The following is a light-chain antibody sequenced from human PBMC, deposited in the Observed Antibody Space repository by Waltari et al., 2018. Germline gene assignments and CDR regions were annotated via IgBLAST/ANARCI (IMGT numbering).Light chain of an antibody. Sequence: EIVLTQSPGTLSVSPGERVTLSCRASQSVNSNYVTWYQQRPGQAPRLLIYDASIRATYVADRFSGSGSGTSFTLTISRLEAEDVAVYHCQQYGSAPLTFGGGSKVEI. J-gene: IGKJ4*01. CDR1: QSVNSNY. V-gene: IGKV3-20*01. CDR2: DAS. CDR3: QQYGSAPLT.